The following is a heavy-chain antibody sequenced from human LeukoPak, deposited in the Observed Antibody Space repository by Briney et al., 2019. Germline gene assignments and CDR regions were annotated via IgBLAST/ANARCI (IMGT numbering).Heavy chain of an antibody. J-gene: IGHJ3*02. CDR1: GFTFSDYY. V-gene: IGHV3-11*01. CDR3: ARGARRAAGAPFDI. Sequence: PGGSLRLSCAASGFTFSDYYMSWIRQAPGEGLEWLSYISNSGRTLYYADSVKGRFTISRDNARNSLYLQMNSLRAEDMAMYYCARGARRAAGAPFDIWGQGTMVTVSS. CDR2: ISNSGRTL. D-gene: IGHD6-13*01.